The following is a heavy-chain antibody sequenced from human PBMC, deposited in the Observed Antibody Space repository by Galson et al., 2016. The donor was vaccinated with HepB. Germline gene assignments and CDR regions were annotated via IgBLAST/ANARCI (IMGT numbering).Heavy chain of an antibody. CDR2: IGTPGDT. J-gene: IGHJ4*02. CDR3: ARVSGSHGTGGSEPYDR. D-gene: IGHD3-10*01. V-gene: IGHV3-13*01. Sequence: SLRLSCAASGFSLSLYDMQWVRQVRGKGLEWVSAIGTPGDTYYSASVKGRFTVSRDNAKNSLELQMNNLTADDSAVYYCARVSGSHGTGGSEPYDRWGQGTLVTVSS. CDR1: GFSLSLYD.